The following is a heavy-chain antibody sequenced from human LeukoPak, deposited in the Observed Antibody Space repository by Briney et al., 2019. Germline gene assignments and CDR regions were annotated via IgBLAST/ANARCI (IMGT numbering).Heavy chain of an antibody. CDR2: INHRGDT. V-gene: IGHV4-34*01. Sequence: SETLSLTCAVYGGSFSSYYWSWIRQSPGKGLEWIAEINHRGDTNYNPSVKSRVTISVDSSKNQFSLKVTSLTAADTAVYYCARGPTISETGYFDYWGQGTLVSVSS. J-gene: IGHJ4*03. CDR1: GGSFSSYY. D-gene: IGHD1-1*01. CDR3: ARGPTISETGYFDY.